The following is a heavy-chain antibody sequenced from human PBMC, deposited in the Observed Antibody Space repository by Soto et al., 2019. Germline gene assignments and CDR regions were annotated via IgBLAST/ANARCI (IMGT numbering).Heavy chain of an antibody. J-gene: IGHJ4*02. CDR2: INAGNGNT. D-gene: IGHD6-19*01. Sequence: ASVKDSCKASGYTFTGYAIHWVRQAPGQRLEWMGWINAGNGNTKYSQKFQGRVTITRDTSASTAYMELSSLRSEDSAVYYCARAVAVPADFDYWGQGTLVTVSS. CDR3: ARAVAVPADFDY. V-gene: IGHV1-3*01. CDR1: GYTFTGYA.